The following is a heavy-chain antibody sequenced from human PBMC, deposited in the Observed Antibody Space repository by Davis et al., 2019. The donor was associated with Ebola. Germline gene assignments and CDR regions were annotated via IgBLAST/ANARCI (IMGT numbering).Heavy chain of an antibody. CDR3: AKQLFWFGEETT. CDR1: GFTFSSYA. Sequence: GESLKISCAASGFTFSSYAMHWVRQAPGKGLEWVAVMSYDGSNKYYADSVKGRFTISRDNSNSTLYLQMNSLRAEDTAIYYCAKQLFWFGEETTWGQGTLFAVSS. J-gene: IGHJ5*02. D-gene: IGHD3-10*01. CDR2: MSYDGSNK. V-gene: IGHV3-30-3*02.